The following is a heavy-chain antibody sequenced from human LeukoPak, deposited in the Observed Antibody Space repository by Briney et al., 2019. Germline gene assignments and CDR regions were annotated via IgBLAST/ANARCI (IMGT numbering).Heavy chain of an antibody. CDR1: GFTFSSYG. Sequence: SGGSLRLLCAASGFTFSSYGMHWVRQAPGKGLEGVAVIWYDGSNKYYADSVKGRFTISRDNAKNTLYLQMNRLRVEDTAVYYCAREGRVSGYDFDCWGQGTLVTVSS. CDR2: IWYDGSNK. CDR3: AREGRVSGYDFDC. V-gene: IGHV3-33*01. D-gene: IGHD5-12*01. J-gene: IGHJ4*02.